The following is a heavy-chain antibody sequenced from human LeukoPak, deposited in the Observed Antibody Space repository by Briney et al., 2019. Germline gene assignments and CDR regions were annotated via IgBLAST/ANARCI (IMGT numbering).Heavy chain of an antibody. J-gene: IGHJ2*01. CDR1: GGSVSNGYYY. CDR2: IFHSGSI. V-gene: IGHV4-61*01. Sequence: SETLSLNCTVSGGSVSNGYYYWSWIRQPPGKGLEWIGYIFHSGSINNNPSLKSRVTISVDTSKNQFSLKLTSVTAADTAVYYCARAPQPTSYGDYGKRYFDLWGRGTLVTVSS. D-gene: IGHD4-17*01. CDR3: ARAPQPTSYGDYGKRYFDL.